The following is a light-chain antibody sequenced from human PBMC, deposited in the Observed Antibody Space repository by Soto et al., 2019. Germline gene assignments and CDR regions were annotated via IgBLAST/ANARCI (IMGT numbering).Light chain of an antibody. CDR2: GAS. Sequence: EVVITQSPATLSVSPGGRATLSCRASESLSSNLAWYQQKPGQAPRLLIYGASTRGTGIPARFSGSGSGTEFTLTISSXQSEDFAVYYCQQYSDWPPTFGRGTKVDIK. CDR3: QQYSDWPPT. CDR1: ESLSSN. J-gene: IGKJ1*01. V-gene: IGKV3-15*01.